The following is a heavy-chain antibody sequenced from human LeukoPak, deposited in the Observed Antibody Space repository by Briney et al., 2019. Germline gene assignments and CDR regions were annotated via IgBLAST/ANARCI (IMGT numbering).Heavy chain of an antibody. CDR2: IYYSGST. CDR3: ARAYSGYEYYFDY. Sequence: KPSETLSLTCTVSGGSISSSSYYWGWIRQPPGKGLEWIGSIYYSGSTYYNPSLKSRVTISVDTSKNQFSLKLSSVTAADTAVYYCARAYSGYEYYFDYWGQGTLVTVSS. CDR1: GGSISSSSYY. V-gene: IGHV4-39*01. J-gene: IGHJ4*02. D-gene: IGHD5-12*01.